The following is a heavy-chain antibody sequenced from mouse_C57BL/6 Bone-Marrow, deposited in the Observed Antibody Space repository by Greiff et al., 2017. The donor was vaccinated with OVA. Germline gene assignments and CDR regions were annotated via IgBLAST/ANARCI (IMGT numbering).Heavy chain of an antibody. V-gene: IGHV5-12*01. CDR2: ISNGGGST. CDR3: ASPYSNYGYFDV. J-gene: IGHJ1*03. CDR1: GFTFSDYY. Sequence: EVHLVESGGGLVQPGGSLKLSCAASGFTFSDYYMYWVRQTPEKRLEWVAYISNGGGSTYYPDTVKGRFTISRDNAKNTLYLQMSRLKSEDTAMYYCASPYSNYGYFDVWGTGTTVTVSS. D-gene: IGHD2-5*01.